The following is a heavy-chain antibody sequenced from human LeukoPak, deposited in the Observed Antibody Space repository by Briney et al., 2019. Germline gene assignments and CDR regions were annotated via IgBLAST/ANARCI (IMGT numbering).Heavy chain of an antibody. CDR3: AREESGGLSWGMDV. Sequence: ASVKISCMASGYTFTSYDINWVRQATGQGLEWMGWMNPNSGDTGYAQTLQGRVTMTRTTSISTAYMELSSLRSEDTAVYFCAREESGGLSWGMDVWGQGTTVTVSS. J-gene: IGHJ6*02. CDR2: MNPNSGDT. V-gene: IGHV1-8*01. CDR1: GYTFTSYD. D-gene: IGHD3-10*01.